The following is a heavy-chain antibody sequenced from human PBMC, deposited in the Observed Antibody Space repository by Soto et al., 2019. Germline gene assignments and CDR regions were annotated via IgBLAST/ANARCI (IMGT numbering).Heavy chain of an antibody. CDR3: ASTPGIAVAGWFDP. V-gene: IGHV4-61*01. J-gene: IGHJ5*02. CDR1: GGSVSSGSYY. CDR2: IYYSGST. Sequence: QVQLQESGPGLVKPSETLSLTCTVSGGSVSSGSYYWSWIRQPPGKGLEWIGYIYYSGSTNYNPSLKSRVTISVDTSKNQFSLKLSSVTAADTAVYYSASTPGIAVAGWFDPWGQGTLVTVSS. D-gene: IGHD6-19*01.